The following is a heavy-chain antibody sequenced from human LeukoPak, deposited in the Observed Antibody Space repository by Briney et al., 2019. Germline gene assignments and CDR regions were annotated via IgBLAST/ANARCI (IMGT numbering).Heavy chain of an antibody. CDR3: AREEYYYDSSGADY. Sequence: GGSLRLSCAASGFTFSSYGMHWVRQAPGKGLEWVAVISYDGSNKYYADSVKGRFTISRDNSKNTLYLQMNSLRAEDTAVYYCAREEYYYDSSGADYWGQGTLVTVSS. V-gene: IGHV3-30*03. CDR1: GFTFSSYG. J-gene: IGHJ4*02. CDR2: ISYDGSNK. D-gene: IGHD3-22*01.